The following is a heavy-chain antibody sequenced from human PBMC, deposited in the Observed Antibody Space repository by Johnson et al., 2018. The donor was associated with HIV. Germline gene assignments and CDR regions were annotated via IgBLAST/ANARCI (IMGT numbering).Heavy chain of an antibody. CDR1: GFTFGSYG. CDR2: ISYDGRQK. J-gene: IGHJ3*02. CDR3: AKGPGDYGDNYDGFDI. V-gene: IGHV3-30*18. D-gene: IGHD4-23*01. Sequence: QVQLVESGGGVVQPGRSLRLSCAASGFTFGSYGLHWVRQAPGKGLEWVAVISYDGRQKYHAESVRGRFTISRDNSKNTLYLHMNNLRGEDTAVYYCAKGPGDYGDNYDGFDIWGQGTTVTVSS.